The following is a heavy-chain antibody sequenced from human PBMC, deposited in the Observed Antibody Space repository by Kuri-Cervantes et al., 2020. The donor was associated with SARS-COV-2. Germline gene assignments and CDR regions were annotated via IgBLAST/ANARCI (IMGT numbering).Heavy chain of an antibody. D-gene: IGHD6-13*01. CDR3: AREQPDATFLDY. CDR1: GYTFTSYG. Sequence: SVKVSCRASGYTFTSYGISWVRQAPGQGLEWMGRIIPIFGTANYAQKFQGRVTITADESTSTAYMELSSLRSEDTAVYYCAREQPDATFLDYWGQGTLVTVSS. J-gene: IGHJ4*02. V-gene: IGHV1-69*13. CDR2: IIPIFGTA.